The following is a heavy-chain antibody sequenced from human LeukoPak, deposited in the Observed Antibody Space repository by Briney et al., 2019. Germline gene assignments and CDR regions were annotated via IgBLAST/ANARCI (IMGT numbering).Heavy chain of an antibody. D-gene: IGHD3-22*01. Sequence: SETLSLICTVSGASISSYYWSWIRQPPGKGLEWIGDIYYSGSIKYNPSLKSRVTMSVDTSKNQFSLKLSSVTAADTAIYYCARENPSGYYNRPIDYWGQGTLVTVSS. J-gene: IGHJ4*02. V-gene: IGHV4-59*01. CDR2: IYYSGSI. CDR3: ARENPSGYYNRPIDY. CDR1: GASISSYY.